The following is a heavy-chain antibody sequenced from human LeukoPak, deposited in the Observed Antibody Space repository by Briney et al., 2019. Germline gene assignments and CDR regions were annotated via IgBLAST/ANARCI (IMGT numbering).Heavy chain of an antibody. Sequence: PSQTLSLTCTVSGGSISSGDYYWSWIRQPPGKGLEWIGYIYYSGSTYYNPSLKSRVTISVDTSKNQFSLKLSSVTAADTAVHYCARAACSGGSCYYLDAFDIWGQGTMVTVSS. V-gene: IGHV4-30-4*01. CDR3: ARAACSGGSCYYLDAFDI. CDR1: GGSISSGDYY. D-gene: IGHD2-15*01. CDR2: IYYSGST. J-gene: IGHJ3*02.